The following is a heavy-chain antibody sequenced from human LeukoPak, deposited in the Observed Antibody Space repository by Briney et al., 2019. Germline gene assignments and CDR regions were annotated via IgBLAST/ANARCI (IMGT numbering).Heavy chain of an antibody. V-gene: IGHV3-23*01. CDR3: AKGSCVDCFDSVDHQGG. CDR2: ITGSGAST. J-gene: IGHJ4*02. D-gene: IGHD3-22*01. CDR1: GFTFSSYA. Sequence: PGGSLRLSCAASGFTFSSYAMNWVRQAPGKGLEWVSGITGSGASTFYADSVRGRFTVSRDNSKNTLYLQISSLRAEDTAVYYCAKGSCVDCFDSVDHQGGWGQGTLVTVSS.